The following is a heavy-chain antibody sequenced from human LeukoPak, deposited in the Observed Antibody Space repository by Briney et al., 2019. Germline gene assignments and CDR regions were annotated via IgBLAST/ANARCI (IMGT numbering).Heavy chain of an antibody. CDR1: GFTFSSYS. V-gene: IGHV3-21*01. J-gene: IGHJ4*02. CDR2: ISGNSRDI. D-gene: IGHD3/OR15-3a*01. Sequence: GGSLRLSCEATGFTFSSYSMNWVRQGPGTSLEWVASISGNSRDIYYADSLKGRVTISRDNAENTLYLHMNSLRAEDTAVYYCARDYYEFFHWGQGTLVTVSS. CDR3: ARDYYEFFH.